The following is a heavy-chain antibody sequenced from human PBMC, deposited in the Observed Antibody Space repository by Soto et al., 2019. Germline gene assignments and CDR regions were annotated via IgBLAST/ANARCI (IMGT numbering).Heavy chain of an antibody. CDR1: GGSFSGYY. Sequence: PSETLSLTCAVYGGSFSGYYWSWIRQPPGKGLEWIGEINHSGSTNYNPSLKSRVTISVDTSKNQFSLKLSSVTAADTAVYYCARLSVVVPAASTYYYYGMDAWGQGTTVTVSS. D-gene: IGHD2-2*01. CDR3: ARLSVVVPAASTYYYYGMDA. CDR2: INHSGST. J-gene: IGHJ6*02. V-gene: IGHV4-34*01.